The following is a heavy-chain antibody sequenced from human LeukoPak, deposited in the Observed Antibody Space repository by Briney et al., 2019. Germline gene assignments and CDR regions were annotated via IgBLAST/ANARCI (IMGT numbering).Heavy chain of an antibody. D-gene: IGHD3-22*01. CDR1: GFTFSSYD. CDR2: IGTAGDT. J-gene: IGHJ4*02. V-gene: IGHV3-13*01. Sequence: GGSLRLSCAASGFTFSSYDMHWVRQATGKGLEWVSAIGTAGDTYYPGSVKGRFTISRENAKNSLYLQMNSLRAGDTAVYYCARVSSTMIVVSTPFDYWGQGTLVTVSS. CDR3: ARVSSTMIVVSTPFDY.